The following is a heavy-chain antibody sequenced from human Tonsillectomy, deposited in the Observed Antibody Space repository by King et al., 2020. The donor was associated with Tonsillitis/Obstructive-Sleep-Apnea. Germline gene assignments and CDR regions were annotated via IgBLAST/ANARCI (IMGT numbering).Heavy chain of an antibody. CDR2: ISSSSSYI. CDR3: AREWPCSGGSCYSG. CDR1: GFTFSSYS. D-gene: IGHD2-15*01. V-gene: IGHV3-21*01. J-gene: IGHJ4*02. Sequence: DVQLVESGGGLVKPGGSLRLSCAASGFTFSSYSMNWVRQAPGKGLEWVSSISSSSSYIYYADSVTGRFTISRDNAKNSLYLQMNSLRAEDTALYYCAREWPCSGGSCYSGWGQGTLVTVSS.